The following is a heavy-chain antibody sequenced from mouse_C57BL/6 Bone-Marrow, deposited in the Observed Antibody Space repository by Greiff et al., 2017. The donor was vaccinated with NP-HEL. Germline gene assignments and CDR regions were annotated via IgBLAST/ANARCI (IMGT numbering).Heavy chain of an antibody. J-gene: IGHJ4*01. CDR1: GFTFSDYY. V-gene: IGHV5-12*01. CDR2: ISNGGGST. D-gene: IGHD4-1*02. CDR3: ASSTGTHDAMDY. Sequence: EVMLVESGGGLVQPGGSLKLSCAASGFTFSDYYMYWVRQTPEKRLEWVAYISNGGGSTYYPDTVKGRFTISRDNAKNTLYLQMSRLKSEDTAMYDCASSTGTHDAMDYWGQGTSVTVSS.